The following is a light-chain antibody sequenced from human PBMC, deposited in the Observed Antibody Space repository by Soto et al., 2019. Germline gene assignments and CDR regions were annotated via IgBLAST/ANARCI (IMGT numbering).Light chain of an antibody. J-gene: IGKJ4*01. CDR2: EAS. V-gene: IGKV3-11*01. CDR1: QSVSGY. CDR3: QQRSNWPLT. Sequence: EIVLTQSPATLSLSPGERATLSCRASQSVSGYLAWYQQKPGQAPRLLIYEASNRATGIPARFSGSGSGTDFTLTISSLESEDFALYYCQQRSNWPLTFGGGTKVDIK.